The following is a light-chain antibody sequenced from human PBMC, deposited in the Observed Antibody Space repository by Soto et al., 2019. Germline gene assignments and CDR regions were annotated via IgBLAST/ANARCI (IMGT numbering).Light chain of an antibody. CDR3: SSYAGSNNRYV. V-gene: IGLV2-8*01. CDR1: SSDVGGYNY. CDR2: EVS. Sequence: QSALTQPPSASGSPGQSVTISCTGTSSDVGGYNYVSWYQHHPGKAPKLMIYEVSKRPSGVPDRFSGSKSGNTASLTVSGLQAEDEADYYCSSYAGSNNRYVFGTGTKLTVL. J-gene: IGLJ1*01.